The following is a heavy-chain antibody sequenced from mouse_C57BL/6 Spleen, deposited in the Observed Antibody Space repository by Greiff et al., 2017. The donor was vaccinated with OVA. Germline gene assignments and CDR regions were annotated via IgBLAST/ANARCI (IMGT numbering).Heavy chain of an antibody. D-gene: IGHD3-1*01. V-gene: IGHV1-69*01. Sequence: VQLQQPGAELVMPGASVKLSCKASGYTFTSYWMHWVKQRPGQGLEWIGEIDPSDSYTNYNQKFKGKSTLTVDKPSSTAYMQLSSLTSEDSAVYYCARSGPSWFAYWGQGTLVTVSA. CDR3: ARSGPSWFAY. CDR1: GYTFTSYW. J-gene: IGHJ3*01. CDR2: IDPSDSYT.